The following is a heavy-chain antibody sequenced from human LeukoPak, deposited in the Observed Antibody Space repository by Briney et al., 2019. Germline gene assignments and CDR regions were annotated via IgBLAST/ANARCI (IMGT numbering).Heavy chain of an antibody. Sequence: PSETLSLTCTVSGGSISSYYWSWIRQPPGKGLEWIGYIYYSGSTNYNPSLKSRVTISVDTSKNQFSLKLSSVTAADTAVYYCARHRVITGYFDYWGQGTLVTVSP. D-gene: IGHD2-21*01. CDR3: ARHRVITGYFDY. CDR1: GGSISSYY. J-gene: IGHJ4*02. CDR2: IYYSGST. V-gene: IGHV4-59*01.